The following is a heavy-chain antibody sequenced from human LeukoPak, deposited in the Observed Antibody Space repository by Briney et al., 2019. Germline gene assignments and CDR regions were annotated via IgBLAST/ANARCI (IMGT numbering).Heavy chain of an antibody. CDR3: ARGRIVGATPDAFDI. CDR1: GYTFTGYY. V-gene: IGHV1-2*02. D-gene: IGHD1-26*01. J-gene: IGHJ3*02. CDR2: INPNSGGT. Sequence: GASVKVSCEAAGYTFTGYYMHWVRQAPGQGLEWMGWINPNSGGTNYAQKFQGRVTMTRDTSISTAYMELSRLRSDDTAVYYCARGRIVGATPDAFDIWGQGTMVTVSS.